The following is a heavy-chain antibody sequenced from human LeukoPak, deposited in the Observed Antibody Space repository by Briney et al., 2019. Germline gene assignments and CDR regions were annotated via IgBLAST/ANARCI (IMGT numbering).Heavy chain of an antibody. V-gene: IGHV4-61*01. CDR3: ARATAKGSNLEKYYFDY. D-gene: IGHD5-24*01. J-gene: IGHJ4*02. CDR2: IYYSGST. Sequence: SETLSLTCTVSGYSISSGYYWGWIRQPPGKGLEWIGYIYYSGSTNYNPSLKSRVTISVDTSKNQFSLKLSSVTAADTAVYYCARATAKGSNLEKYYFDYWGQGTLVTVSS. CDR1: GYSISSGYY.